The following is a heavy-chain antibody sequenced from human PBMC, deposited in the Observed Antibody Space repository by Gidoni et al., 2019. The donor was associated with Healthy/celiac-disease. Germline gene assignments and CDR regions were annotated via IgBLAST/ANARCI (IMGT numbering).Heavy chain of an antibody. CDR1: GGSISSSSYY. CDR2: IYYGGST. J-gene: IGHJ4*02. CDR3: APLDSGSYS. D-gene: IGHD1-26*01. V-gene: IGHV4-39*01. Sequence: QRQLQESGPGLGKPSETLSPTCTVSGGSISSSSYYWGWNRHPPGKGLEWIGSIYYGGSTSYNPSLKSRVTISLDTSTNQFSLKLSSVTAADTAVYYCAPLDSGSYSWGQGTLVTVSS.